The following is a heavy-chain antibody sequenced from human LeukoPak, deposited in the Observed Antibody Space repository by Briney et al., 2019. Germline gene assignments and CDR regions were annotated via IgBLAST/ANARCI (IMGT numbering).Heavy chain of an antibody. Sequence: SVKVSCKASGGTFSSYAISWVRQAPGQGLEWVGGIIPIFGTPNYAQKFQGRVTITADKSTSTAYMELSSLRSEDTAVYYCASGYGSGSYYKPNWFDPWGQGTLVTVSS. V-gene: IGHV1-69*06. J-gene: IGHJ5*02. CDR1: GGTFSSYA. D-gene: IGHD3-10*01. CDR2: IIPIFGTP. CDR3: ASGYGSGSYYKPNWFDP.